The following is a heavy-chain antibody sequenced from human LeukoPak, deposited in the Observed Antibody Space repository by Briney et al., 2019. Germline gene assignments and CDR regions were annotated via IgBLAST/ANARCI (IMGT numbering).Heavy chain of an antibody. J-gene: IGHJ4*02. V-gene: IGHV4-39*01. CDR1: GGSISSSSYY. CDR3: ARHDIVVVPAASPTF. D-gene: IGHD2-2*01. Sequence: SETLSLTCTVSGGSISSSSYYWGWIRQPPGKGLEWVGRSYDRGSAYYNPALTSRVTTSVGTSKNQFSLKLSSVTAADTAVYYCARHDIVVVPAASPTFWGQGTLVTVSS. CDR2: SYDRGSA.